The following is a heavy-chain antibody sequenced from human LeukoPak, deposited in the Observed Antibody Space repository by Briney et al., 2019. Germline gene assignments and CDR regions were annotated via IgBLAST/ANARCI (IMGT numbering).Heavy chain of an antibody. Sequence: NPGRSLRLSCAASGFTFSSYGMHWVRQAPGKVLEWIGEISLTGLTHYNPSLESRVTVSLGKSKNQLSLNLTSVTAADTAVYYCSRENGAFSPFGYWGQGILVTV. CDR2: ISLTGLT. CDR1: GFTFSSYG. J-gene: IGHJ4*02. CDR3: SRENGAFSPFGY. V-gene: IGHV4-4*02. D-gene: IGHD2-8*01.